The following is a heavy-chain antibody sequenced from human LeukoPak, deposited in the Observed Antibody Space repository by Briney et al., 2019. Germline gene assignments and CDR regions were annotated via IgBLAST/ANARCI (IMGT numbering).Heavy chain of an antibody. J-gene: IGHJ4*02. V-gene: IGHV3-21*01. Sequence: PGGSLRLSCAASGFTFNTFNMNWVRQAPGKGLEWVSSITSGGDYIYYADSVRGRFTTSRDNAKNSLSLQLNSLRVEDTAVYYCARGHYDVLAASYKWTPDYWGQGTLVTVSS. CDR3: ARGHYDVLAASYKWTPDY. CDR2: ITSGGDYI. D-gene: IGHD3-9*01. CDR1: GFTFNTFN.